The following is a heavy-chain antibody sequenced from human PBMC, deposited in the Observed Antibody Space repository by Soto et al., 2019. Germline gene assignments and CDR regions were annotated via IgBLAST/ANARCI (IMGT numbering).Heavy chain of an antibody. Sequence: GASVKVSCKASGYTFTSYYMHWVRQAPGQGLEWMGIINPSGGSTSYAQKFQGRVTMTRDTSPSTVYMELSSLRSEDTAVYYCVVPHPLPPYDILTGLSSYYFDYWGQGTLVTVSS. V-gene: IGHV1-46*01. CDR1: GYTFTSYY. CDR3: VVPHPLPPYDILTGLSSYYFDY. D-gene: IGHD3-9*01. J-gene: IGHJ4*02. CDR2: INPSGGST.